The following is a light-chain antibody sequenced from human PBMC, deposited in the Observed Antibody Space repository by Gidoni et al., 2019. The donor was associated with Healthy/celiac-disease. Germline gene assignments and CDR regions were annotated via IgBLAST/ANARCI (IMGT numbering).Light chain of an antibody. Sequence: QSALTQPRPVSGSPGQSVTISCTATRSDVGGYNYVSWYQQHPGKAPKLMIYDVSKRPSGVPDRFSGSKSGNTASLTISGLQAEDEADYYCCSYAGSYTLWVFGGGTKLTVL. CDR3: CSYAGSYTLWV. CDR1: RSDVGGYNY. CDR2: DVS. V-gene: IGLV2-11*01. J-gene: IGLJ3*02.